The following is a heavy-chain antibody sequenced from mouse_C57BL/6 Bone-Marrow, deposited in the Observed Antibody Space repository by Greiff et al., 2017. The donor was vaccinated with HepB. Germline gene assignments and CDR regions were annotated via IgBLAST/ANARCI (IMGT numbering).Heavy chain of an antibody. CDR1: GYTFTDYY. V-gene: IGHV1-75*01. CDR2: IFPGSGST. D-gene: IGHD1-1*01. Sequence: VQLQQSGPELVKPGASVKISCKASGYTFTDYYINWVKQRPGQGLEWIGWIFPGSGSTYYNEKLKGKATITVDKSSSTAYMLLSSLTSEESAVYFCARGTTVVEGWYFDVWGTGTTVTVSS. CDR3: ARGTTVVEGWYFDV. J-gene: IGHJ1*03.